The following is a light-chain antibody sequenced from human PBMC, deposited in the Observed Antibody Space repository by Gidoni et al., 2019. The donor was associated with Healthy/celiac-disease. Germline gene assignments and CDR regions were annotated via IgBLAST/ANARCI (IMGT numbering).Light chain of an antibody. V-gene: IGKV3-15*01. CDR2: GAS. CDR1: QSVSSN. J-gene: IGKJ4*01. Sequence: EIVMTPSPATLSVSPGERATLSCRASQSVSSNLAWYQQKPGQAPRLLIYGASTRATGIPARVSGSGSGTEFTLTISSLQSEDFAVYYCQQYNNWPPLTFGGGTKVEIK. CDR3: QQYNNWPPLT.